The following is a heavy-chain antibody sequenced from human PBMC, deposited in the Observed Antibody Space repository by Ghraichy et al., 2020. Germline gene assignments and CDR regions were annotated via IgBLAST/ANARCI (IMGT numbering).Heavy chain of an antibody. V-gene: IGHV4-39*01. J-gene: IGHJ4*02. D-gene: IGHD4-17*01. CDR2: IYYSGNT. Sequence: SETLSLTCSVSGGSISSSSHYWGWVRQPPGKGLEWIGSIYYSGNTYYNLSLRSRVTISVDTSKSQFSLKLSSVTAADTAVYHCARQYKDYGDLSFDYWGQGTLVTVSS. CDR1: GGSISSSSHY. CDR3: ARQYKDYGDLSFDY.